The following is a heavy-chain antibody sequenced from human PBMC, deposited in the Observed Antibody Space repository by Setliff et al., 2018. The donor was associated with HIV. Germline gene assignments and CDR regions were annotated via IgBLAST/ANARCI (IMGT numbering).Heavy chain of an antibody. CDR3: ARDSLISPNHFLEY. D-gene: IGHD2-21*01. CDR2: TSNDGNTQ. V-gene: IGHV3-30*04. Sequence: LRLSCAASGFTFSYYAMHWVRQAPGKGLEWVAVTSNDGNTQYYADSVKGRITISRDNSKNTLYLQMNSLTPEDTAFYYCARDSLISPNHFLEYWGQGILVTVSS. J-gene: IGHJ4*02. CDR1: GFTFSYYA.